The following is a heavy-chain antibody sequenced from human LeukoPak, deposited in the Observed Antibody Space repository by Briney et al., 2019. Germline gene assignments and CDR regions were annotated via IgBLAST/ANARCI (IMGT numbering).Heavy chain of an antibody. Sequence: GESLKISCKGSGYNFPNYWIAWVRQMPGKGLEWMGIIYPGDSDTRYSPSFQGQVTISADKSISTAYLQWSGLKASDTAMYYCARTNYGGKRAGDYWGQGTLVTVSS. CDR1: GYNFPNYW. CDR2: IYPGDSDT. CDR3: ARTNYGGKRAGDY. V-gene: IGHV5-51*01. J-gene: IGHJ4*02. D-gene: IGHD4-23*01.